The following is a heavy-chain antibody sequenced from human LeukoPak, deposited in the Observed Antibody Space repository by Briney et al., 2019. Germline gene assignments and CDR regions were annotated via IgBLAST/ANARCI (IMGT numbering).Heavy chain of an antibody. Sequence: PGGSLRLSCAASGFTFDDYGMSWVRQAPGKGLEWVSGINWNGGSTGYADSVKGRFTISRDNARNSLYLQMNSLRAEDTALYYCARIAMAGIGDGFDIWGQGTMVTVSS. V-gene: IGHV3-20*04. CDR1: GFTFDDYG. CDR3: ARIAMAGIGDGFDI. D-gene: IGHD6-19*01. J-gene: IGHJ3*02. CDR2: INWNGGST.